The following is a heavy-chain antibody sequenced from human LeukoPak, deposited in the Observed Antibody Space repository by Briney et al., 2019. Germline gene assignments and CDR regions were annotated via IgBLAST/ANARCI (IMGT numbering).Heavy chain of an antibody. Sequence: GESLQISCKGSGYRFTSYWIGGVRQVPGKGLEWMGIIYPGDSDTRYSPSFQGQVTISADKSISTAYLQWSSLKASDTAMYYCARRESCGGDCSGYYFDYWGQGTLVTVSS. CDR3: ARRESCGGDCSGYYFDY. CDR1: GYRFTSYW. V-gene: IGHV5-51*01. CDR2: IYPGDSDT. J-gene: IGHJ4*02. D-gene: IGHD2-21*02.